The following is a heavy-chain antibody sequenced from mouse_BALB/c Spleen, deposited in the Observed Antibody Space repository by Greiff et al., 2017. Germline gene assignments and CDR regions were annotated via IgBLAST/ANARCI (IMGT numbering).Heavy chain of an antibody. CDR3: TVRRGGYAMDY. CDR2: IYPSDSYT. D-gene: IGHD2-14*01. CDR1: GYTFTSYW. J-gene: IGHJ4*01. V-gene: IGHV1-69*02. Sequence: QVQLQQPGAELVRPGASVKLSCKASGYTFTSYWINWVKQRPGQGLEWIGNIYPSDSYTNYNQKFKDKATLTVDKSSSTAYMQLSSPTSEDSAVYYCTVRRGGYAMDYWGQGTSVTVSS.